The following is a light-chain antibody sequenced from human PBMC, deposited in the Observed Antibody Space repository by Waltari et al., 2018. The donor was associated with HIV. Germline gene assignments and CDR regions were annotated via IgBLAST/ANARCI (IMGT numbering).Light chain of an antibody. J-gene: IGLJ2*01. V-gene: IGLV5-45*02. CDR3: MIWHSSAVV. CDR1: SGINVGTYR. CDR2: YKSDSDK. Sequence: AVLTQPSSLSASPGASASLTCTLRSGINVGTYRIYWYQQKPGSPPQYLLRYKSDSDKQQGSGVPIRFSGSKDASANAGILLISGLQSEDEADYYCMIWHSSAVVFGGGTKLTVL.